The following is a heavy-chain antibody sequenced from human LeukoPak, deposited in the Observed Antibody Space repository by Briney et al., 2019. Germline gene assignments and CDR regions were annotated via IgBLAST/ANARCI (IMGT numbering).Heavy chain of an antibody. D-gene: IGHD3-9*01. CDR3: ARDDDWAFHY. J-gene: IGHJ4*02. V-gene: IGHV3-33*01. Sequence: GGSLRLSCAASGFTFSSYGMHWVRQAPGKGLEWVAVIWYDGSNKYYADSVKGRFTISRDNAKNSLYLQMNSLRDEDTAVYYCARDDDWAFHYWGQGTLVTVSS. CDR1: GFTFSSYG. CDR2: IWYDGSNK.